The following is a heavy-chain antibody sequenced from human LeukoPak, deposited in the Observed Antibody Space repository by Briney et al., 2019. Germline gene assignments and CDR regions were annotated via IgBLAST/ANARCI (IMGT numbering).Heavy chain of an antibody. CDR3: ARGQQQLESAEYFQH. V-gene: IGHV5-51*01. CDR1: GYSFTSYW. Sequence: GESLKISCKGSGYSFTSYWIGWVRQMPGKGLEWMGIIYPGDSDTRYSPSFQGQVTISADKSISTAYLQWSSLKASDTAMYYCARGQQQLESAEYFQHWGQGTLVTVSS. J-gene: IGHJ1*01. CDR2: IYPGDSDT. D-gene: IGHD6-13*01.